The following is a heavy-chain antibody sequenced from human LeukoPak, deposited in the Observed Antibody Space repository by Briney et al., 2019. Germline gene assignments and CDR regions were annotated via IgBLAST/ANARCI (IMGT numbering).Heavy chain of an antibody. CDR2: VKSKSDGGTT. J-gene: IGHJ4*01. V-gene: IGHV3-15*01. D-gene: IGHD3-10*01. Sequence: GGSLRLSCAASGFTFTNAWMSWVRQAPGKGLEWVGRVKSKSDGGTTDCAAPVKGRFIISRDDSKNTLDLHMNSLKTEDTAVYYCATSAGTYSNFDYWGRGTQVTVSS. CDR1: GFTFTNAW. CDR3: ATSAGTYSNFDY.